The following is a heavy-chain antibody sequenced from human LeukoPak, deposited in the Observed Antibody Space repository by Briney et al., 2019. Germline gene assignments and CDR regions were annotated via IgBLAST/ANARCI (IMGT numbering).Heavy chain of an antibody. V-gene: IGHV4-59*08. CDR3: ARRNYDILTGNWFDP. CDR2: IYYSGSA. CDR1: GGSISSYH. D-gene: IGHD3-9*01. J-gene: IGHJ5*02. Sequence: PSETLSLTCTVSGGSISSYHWSWIRQPPGKGLEWIGYIYYSGSANYNPSLKSRVTVSVDTSKNHFSLKLSSVTAADTAFYYCARRNYDILTGNWFDPWGRGTLVTVSS.